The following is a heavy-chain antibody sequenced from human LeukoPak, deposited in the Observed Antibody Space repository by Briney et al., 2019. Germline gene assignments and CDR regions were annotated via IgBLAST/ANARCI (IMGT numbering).Heavy chain of an antibody. V-gene: IGHV4-59*01. Sequence: SETLSLTCTVSSGSISNYYWSWIRQPPGGGLEWIGYIYYISNTNYNPSLKSRLTMSVDPSKNQFSLKLNSVTAADTAVYYCARTQSQSGTYRYYFGYWGQGTVVTVSS. CDR2: IYYISNT. CDR1: SGSISNYY. CDR3: ARTQSQSGTYRYYFGY. J-gene: IGHJ4*02. D-gene: IGHD1-26*01.